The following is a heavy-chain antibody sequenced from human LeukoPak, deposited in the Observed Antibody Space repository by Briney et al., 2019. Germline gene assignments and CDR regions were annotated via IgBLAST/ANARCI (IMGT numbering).Heavy chain of an antibody. J-gene: IGHJ4*02. V-gene: IGHV4-38-2*02. D-gene: IGHD3-3*01. CDR1: GYSISSGYY. CDR3: AGAAGFLEWLNRHGEFDY. Sequence: SETLSLTCTVFGYSISSGYYWGWIRQRPGKGLEWIGSIYHSGSTYYNPSLKSRVTISVDTSKNQFSLKLSSVTAADTAVYYCAGAAGFLEWLNRHGEFDYWAQETRVRVSS. CDR2: IYHSGST.